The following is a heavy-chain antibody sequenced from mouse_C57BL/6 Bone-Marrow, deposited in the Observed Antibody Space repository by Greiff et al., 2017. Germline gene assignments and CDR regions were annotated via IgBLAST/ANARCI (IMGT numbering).Heavy chain of an antibody. CDR3: ARITKGFDY. CDR1: GYSFTDYN. D-gene: IGHD1-1*01. V-gene: IGHV1-39*01. J-gene: IGHJ2*01. CDR2: INPNYGTT. Sequence: VEPGASVKISCKASGYSFTDYNMNWVKQSNGKSLEWIGVINPNYGTTSYNQKFKGKATLTVDQSSSTAYTQLNSLTSEDSADYYCARITKGFDYWGQGTTLTVSS.